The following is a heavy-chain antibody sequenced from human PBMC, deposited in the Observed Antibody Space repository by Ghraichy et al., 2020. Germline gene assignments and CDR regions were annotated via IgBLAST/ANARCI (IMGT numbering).Heavy chain of an antibody. J-gene: IGHJ4*02. D-gene: IGHD7-27*01. V-gene: IGHV3-23*01. Sequence: GGSLRLSCVASGFDFSTYGMTWVRQAPGKGLEWVAGISGSAGHTYYANFVEGRFTLSRDNSKDTVYLQMSSLTVDDTAVYFCAKDPRQTTNWRMMNYFDHWGQGTLVTVSS. CDR3: AKDPRQTTNWRMMNYFDH. CDR1: GFDFSTYG. CDR2: ISGSAGHT.